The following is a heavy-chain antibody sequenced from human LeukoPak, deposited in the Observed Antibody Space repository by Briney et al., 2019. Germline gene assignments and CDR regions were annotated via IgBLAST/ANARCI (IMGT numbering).Heavy chain of an antibody. V-gene: IGHV4-59*01. D-gene: IGHD5-18*01. J-gene: IGHJ6*02. Sequence: SETLSLTCTVSGGSISSYYWSWIRQPPGKGLEWIGYIYYSGSTNYNPSLKSRVTISVDTSKNQFSLKLSSVTAADTAVYYCARLNSYGPNYSNGMDVWGQGTTVTVSS. CDR3: ARLNSYGPNYSNGMDV. CDR2: IYYSGST. CDR1: GGSISSYY.